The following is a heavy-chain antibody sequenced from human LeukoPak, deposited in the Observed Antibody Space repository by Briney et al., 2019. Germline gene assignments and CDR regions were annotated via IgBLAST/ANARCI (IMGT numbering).Heavy chain of an antibody. J-gene: IGHJ4*02. V-gene: IGHV3-74*01. CDR1: GFTFSNYW. Sequence: GGSLRLSCAASGFTFSNYWMHWVGQAPGKGLVWVSRINSDESSTSYADSVKGRFTISRDNAKNTLYLQMTSLRADDTAVYYCARDRVLHYFDYWGQGALVTVSS. CDR2: INSDESST. CDR3: ARDRVLHYFDY. D-gene: IGHD3-16*01.